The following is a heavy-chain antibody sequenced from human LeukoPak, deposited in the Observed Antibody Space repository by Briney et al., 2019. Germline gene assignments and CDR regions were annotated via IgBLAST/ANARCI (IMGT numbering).Heavy chain of an antibody. CDR2: IWYDGSNK. J-gene: IGHJ4*02. D-gene: IGHD3-10*01. V-gene: IGHV3-33*01. CDR1: GFTFSSYG. Sequence: PGGSLRLSCAASGFTFSSYGMHWVRQAPGKGLEWVAVIWYDGSNKYYADSGKGRFTISRENSKNTLYLQMNSLRAEDTAVYYCARGPMVRGVIIKGVDYWGQGTLVTVSS. CDR3: ARGPMVRGVIIKGVDY.